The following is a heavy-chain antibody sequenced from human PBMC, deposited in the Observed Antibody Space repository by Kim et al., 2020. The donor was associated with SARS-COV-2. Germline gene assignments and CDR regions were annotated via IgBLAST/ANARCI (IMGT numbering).Heavy chain of an antibody. J-gene: IGHJ3*02. D-gene: IGHD2-2*01. CDR1: GGSISSSSYY. V-gene: IGHV4-39*01. CDR2: IYYSGST. CDR3: ASRRGRSDIVVVPAARVAFDI. Sequence: SETLSLTCTVSGGSISSSSYYWGWIRQPPGKGLEWIGSIYYSGSTYYNPSLKSRVTISVDTSKNQFSLKLSSVTAADTAVYYCASRRGRSDIVVVPAARVAFDIWGQGTMVTVSS.